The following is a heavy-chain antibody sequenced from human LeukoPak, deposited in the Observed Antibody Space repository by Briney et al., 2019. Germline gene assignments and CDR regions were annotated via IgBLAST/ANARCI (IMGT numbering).Heavy chain of an antibody. CDR2: INHRGST. CDR1: VGSFIGYY. D-gene: IGHD4-11*01. Sequence: SETLSLTCVVPVGSFIGYYWSWIRQTPGKGLERVGEINHRGSTNYNPSLKSRGSMSADTSNNQLSLNVTSVTAADAAVYYCARGRGRVTTVKDYYCGVDVWGQGTTVTVSS. V-gene: IGHV4-34*01. CDR3: ARGRGRVTTVKDYYCGVDV. J-gene: IGHJ6*02.